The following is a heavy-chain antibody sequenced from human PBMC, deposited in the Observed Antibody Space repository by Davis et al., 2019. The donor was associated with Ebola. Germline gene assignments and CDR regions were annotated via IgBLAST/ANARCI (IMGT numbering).Heavy chain of an antibody. CDR1: GFTFSSYW. CDR2: IYSGGST. Sequence: PGGSLRLSCAASGFTFSSYWMHWVRQAPGKGLEWVSVIYSGGSTYYADSVKGRFTISRHNAKNSLYLQMNSLRAEDTAVYYCASSFHYYDSSGYFDYGMDVWGQGTTVTVSS. CDR3: ASSFHYYDSSGYFDYGMDV. V-gene: IGHV3-66*01. D-gene: IGHD3-22*01. J-gene: IGHJ6*02.